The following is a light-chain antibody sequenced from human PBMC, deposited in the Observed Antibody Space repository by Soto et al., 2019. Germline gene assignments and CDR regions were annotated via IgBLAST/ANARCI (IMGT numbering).Light chain of an antibody. CDR2: GAS. CDR3: QQYNNWPPI. V-gene: IGKV3-15*01. J-gene: IGKJ5*01. CDR1: QRVSSN. Sequence: ELVMTHSPATLSLSPGERATLSCRASQRVSSNLAWYKQKPGQDPRLLTYGASTRATGIPARFSGSGSGTEFTLTISSLQSEDFAVYYCQQYNNWPPIFGQGTRIEIK.